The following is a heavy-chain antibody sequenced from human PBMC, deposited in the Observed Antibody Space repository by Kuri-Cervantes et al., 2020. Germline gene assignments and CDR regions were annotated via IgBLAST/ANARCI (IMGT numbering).Heavy chain of an antibody. CDR3: ARLLGQPSNRAFGYGMDV. V-gene: IGHV4-59*01. CDR1: GGSISSYY. D-gene: IGHD2-8*02. Sequence: SETLSLTCTVSGGSISSYYWSWIRQPPGKGLEWIGYIYYSGSTNYNPSLKSRVTISVDTSKNQFSLKLSSVTAADTAVYYCARLLGQPSNRAFGYGMDVWGQGTTVTVSS. CDR2: IYYSGST. J-gene: IGHJ6*02.